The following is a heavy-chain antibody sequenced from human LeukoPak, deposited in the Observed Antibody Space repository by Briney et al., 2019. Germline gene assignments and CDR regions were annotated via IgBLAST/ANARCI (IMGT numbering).Heavy chain of an antibody. J-gene: IGHJ5*02. CDR2: ISWNSGSI. CDR1: GFTFDDYA. V-gene: IGHV3-9*01. D-gene: IGHD3-16*01. Sequence: GGSLRLSCAASGFTFDDYAMHWVRQAPVKGLEWVSGISWNSGSIGYADSVKGRFTISRDNAKNSLYLQMNSLRAEDTAVYYCARLRVWGSSNWFDPWGQGTLVTVSS. CDR3: ARLRVWGSSNWFDP.